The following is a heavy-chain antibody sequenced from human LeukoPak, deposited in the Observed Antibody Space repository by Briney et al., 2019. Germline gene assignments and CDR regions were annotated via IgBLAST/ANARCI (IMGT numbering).Heavy chain of an antibody. V-gene: IGHV1-46*01. CDR1: GYTFTTYW. J-gene: IGHJ4*02. CDR2: INPNDGST. CDR3: VRAPRDSSTMLDY. Sequence: ASVKVSCKASGYTFTTYWIQWVRQAPGQGLEWVALINPNDGSTTYAHKFQGRVTMTRDTSTSTVYMDLSRLTSEDTAVYYCVRAPRDSSTMLDYWGQGTLVTASS. D-gene: IGHD6-13*01.